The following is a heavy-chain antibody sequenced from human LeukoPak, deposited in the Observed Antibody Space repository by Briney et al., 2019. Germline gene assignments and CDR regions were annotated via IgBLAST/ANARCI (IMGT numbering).Heavy chain of an antibody. J-gene: IGHJ4*02. V-gene: IGHV3-48*02. Sequence: GGPLRLSCAASGFTFITYSMDWVRQAPGKGLEWVSYISDSSNTKYYADSVKGRFTISRDNAKNSLYLQMNSLRDEDTAVYYCARDLFQWALGDYWGQGTLVTVSS. CDR1: GFTFITYS. D-gene: IGHD2/OR15-2a*01. CDR2: ISDSSNTK. CDR3: ARDLFQWALGDY.